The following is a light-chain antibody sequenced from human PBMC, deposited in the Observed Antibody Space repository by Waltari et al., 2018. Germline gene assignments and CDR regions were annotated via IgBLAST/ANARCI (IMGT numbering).Light chain of an antibody. V-gene: IGLV1-44*01. Sequence: QSVLTQPPSASGTPGPRVTISCSGSNSNIGSNTVNWYQQLPTPAPNLLVYGNDQRPSGVPDRFSGSTSGTSASLAISGLQSEDEADYYCAAWDDSLNGYVFGTGTKVTVL. CDR3: AAWDDSLNGYV. CDR2: GND. J-gene: IGLJ1*01. CDR1: NSNIGSNT.